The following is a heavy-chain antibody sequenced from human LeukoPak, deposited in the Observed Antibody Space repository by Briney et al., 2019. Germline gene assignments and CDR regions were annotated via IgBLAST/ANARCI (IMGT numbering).Heavy chain of an antibody. CDR1: GFTFSGSA. Sequence: PGGSLRLSCAASGFTFSGSAMHWVRQASGKGLEWVGRIRSKANSYATAYAASVKGRFTISRDDSKNTAYLQMNSLKTEDTAVYYCTRLGPQFPTDYYMDVWGKGTTVTVSS. V-gene: IGHV3-73*01. D-gene: IGHD4-11*01. J-gene: IGHJ6*03. CDR3: TRLGPQFPTDYYMDV. CDR2: IRSKANSYAT.